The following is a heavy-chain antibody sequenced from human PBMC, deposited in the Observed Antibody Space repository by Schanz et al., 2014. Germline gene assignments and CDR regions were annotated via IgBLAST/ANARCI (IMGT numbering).Heavy chain of an antibody. CDR2: ISHSGGRK. V-gene: IGHV3-23*01. CDR1: GFTFRDYY. J-gene: IGHJ6*02. D-gene: IGHD2-15*01. Sequence: DVQLLESGGGLVQPGGSLRLSCAASGFTFRDYYMSWIRQAPGKGLEWVSSISHSGGRKYYADSVKGRFTISRDNSENSLYLQMNSLSADDTAVVYWTKGMGYGSGGTCYDCYYYGLDYWGQGTTVTVSS. CDR3: TKGMGYGSGGTCYDCYYYGLDY.